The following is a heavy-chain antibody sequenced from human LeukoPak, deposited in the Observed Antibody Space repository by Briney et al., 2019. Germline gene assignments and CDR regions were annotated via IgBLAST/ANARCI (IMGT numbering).Heavy chain of an antibody. J-gene: IGHJ4*02. D-gene: IGHD2-15*01. CDR3: AREVRYCSGGSCSIFDY. CDR1: GYTFTSHG. Sequence: SVKVSCKTSGYTFTSHGISWVRQAPGQGLEWMGGIIPIFGTANYAQKFQGRVTITADESTSTAYMELSSLRSEDTAVYYCAREVRYCSGGSCSIFDYWGQGTLVTVSS. CDR2: IIPIFGTA. V-gene: IGHV1-69*13.